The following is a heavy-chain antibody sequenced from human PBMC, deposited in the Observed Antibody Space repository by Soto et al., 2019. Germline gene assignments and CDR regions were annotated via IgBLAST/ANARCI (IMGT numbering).Heavy chain of an antibody. CDR1: GGSFSGYY. CDR2: INHSGST. V-gene: IGHV4-34*01. D-gene: IGHD3-3*01. Sequence: SETLSLTCAVYGGSFSGYYWSWIRQPPGKGLEWIGEINHSGSTNYNPSLKSRVTISVDTSKNQFSLKLSSVTAADTAVYYCARENDFWSGYYYGMDVWGQGTTVTVSS. CDR3: ARENDFWSGYYYGMDV. J-gene: IGHJ6*02.